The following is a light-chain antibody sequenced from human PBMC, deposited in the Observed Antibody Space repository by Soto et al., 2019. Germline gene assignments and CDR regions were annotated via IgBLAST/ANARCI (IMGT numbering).Light chain of an antibody. J-gene: IGLJ2*01. CDR1: ATDVGAYNY. V-gene: IGLV2-14*01. CDR3: SSFTSSTTLL. Sequence: HSALTQPASVSGSPGQSITISCTGTATDVGAYNYVSWYQQHPGRAPKLIIYAVTDRPSGVADRFSGSKSGDTASLTISGLQAEDEAHYYCSSFTSSTTLLFGGGTKLTVL. CDR2: AVT.